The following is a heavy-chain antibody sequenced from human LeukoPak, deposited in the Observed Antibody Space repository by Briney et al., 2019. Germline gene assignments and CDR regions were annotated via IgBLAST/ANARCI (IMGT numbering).Heavy chain of an antibody. CDR1: GFTLSSYA. Sequence: SGGSLRLSCAASGFTLSSYAMSWARQAPGKGLEWVSVISGSGCSTSYADSVKGRFTISRDNSKNTLYLQMNSLRAEDTALYYCAKHSMRYYDSSGYYLDYWGQGTLVTVSS. D-gene: IGHD3-22*01. V-gene: IGHV3-23*01. J-gene: IGHJ4*02. CDR2: ISGSGCST. CDR3: AKHSMRYYDSSGYYLDY.